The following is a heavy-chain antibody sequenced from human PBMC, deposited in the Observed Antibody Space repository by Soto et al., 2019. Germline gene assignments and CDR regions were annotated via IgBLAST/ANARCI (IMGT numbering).Heavy chain of an antibody. D-gene: IGHD6-19*01. CDR3: ARDSRYSSGWYPTYNWFDP. CDR1: GFTFSSYS. V-gene: IGHV3-21*01. J-gene: IGHJ5*02. CDR2: ISSSSSYI. Sequence: GGSLRLSCAASGFTFSSYSMNWVRQAPGKGLEWVSSISSSSSYIYYADSVKGRFTISRDNAKNSLYLQMNSLRAEDTAVYYCARDSRYSSGWYPTYNWFDPWGQGTLVTVSS.